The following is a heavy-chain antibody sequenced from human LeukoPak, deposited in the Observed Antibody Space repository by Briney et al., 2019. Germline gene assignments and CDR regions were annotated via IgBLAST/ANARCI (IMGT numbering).Heavy chain of an antibody. CDR1: GYTLTELS. V-gene: IGHV1-24*01. D-gene: IGHD3-22*01. Sequence: ASVKVSCKVSGYTLTELSMHWVRQAPGKGLEWMGGFDPEDGETIYAQKFQGRVTMTTDTSTSTAYMELRSLRSDDTAVYYCARDEARYSSGYYPNWFDPWGQGTPVTVSS. CDR2: FDPEDGET. J-gene: IGHJ5*02. CDR3: ARDEARYSSGYYPNWFDP.